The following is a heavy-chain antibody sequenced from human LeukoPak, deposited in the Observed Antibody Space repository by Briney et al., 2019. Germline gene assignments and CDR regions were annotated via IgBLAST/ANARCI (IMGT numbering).Heavy chain of an antibody. J-gene: IGHJ4*02. CDR2: IYSGGST. CDR1: GFTVSSNY. Sequence: PPGGSLRLSCAASGFTVSSNYMSWVRQAPGKGLGWVSVIYSGGSTYYADSVKGRFTISRDNSENTLHLQMNSLRAEDTAVYYCAREPKQVAGSLAFDYWGQGTLVTVSS. D-gene: IGHD5-12*01. V-gene: IGHV3-53*01. CDR3: AREPKQVAGSLAFDY.